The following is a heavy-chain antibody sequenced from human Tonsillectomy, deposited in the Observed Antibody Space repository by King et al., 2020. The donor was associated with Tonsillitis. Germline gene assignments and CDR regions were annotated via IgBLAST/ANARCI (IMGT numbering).Heavy chain of an antibody. CDR1: GFTFSSHD. J-gene: IGHJ4*02. CDR3: ARAYGPRVELQVLDH. CDR2: ISYDGSIK. D-gene: IGHD1-26*01. Sequence: VQMVESGGGVVQPGRSLRLSCAASGFTFSSHDMSWVRQAPGKGLEWVAVISYDGSIKYYADSVKGRFTLSRDNSKNTLYLQMNSLRAEDTAVYYCARAYGPRVELQVLDHWGQGTLVTVAS. V-gene: IGHV3-30*01.